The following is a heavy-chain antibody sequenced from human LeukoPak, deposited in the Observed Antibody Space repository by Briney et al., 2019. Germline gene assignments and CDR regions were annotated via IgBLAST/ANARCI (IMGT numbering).Heavy chain of an antibody. J-gene: IGHJ4*02. Sequence: ASVKVSCKASGYTFTGYYMHWVRQAPGQGLECTGWINSNSGGTNYAQKFQGRVTMTRDTSTSTVYMELSRLRSDDTAGYYCARDGVSLDCWGQGTLVTVSS. CDR3: ARDGVSLDC. D-gene: IGHD2-8*01. CDR2: INSNSGGT. V-gene: IGHV1-2*02. CDR1: GYTFTGYY.